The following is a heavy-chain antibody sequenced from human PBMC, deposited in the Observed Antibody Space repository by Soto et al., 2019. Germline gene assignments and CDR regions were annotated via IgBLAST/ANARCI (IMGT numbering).Heavy chain of an antibody. V-gene: IGHV3-30*18. CDR3: AKVGSYGYGSNSDVEY. CDR2: ISYDGSDQ. J-gene: IGHJ4*02. D-gene: IGHD5-18*01. Sequence: QVQLVESGGGVVQPGSSLRLSCAVSGFTFRNYGMNWVRQAPGKGLEWVALISYDGSDQYYGESVKGRFTISRDSSKNTLYLDVSSLRLEDTAVYYCAKVGSYGYGSNSDVEYWGQGTMVTVSS. CDR1: GFTFRNYG.